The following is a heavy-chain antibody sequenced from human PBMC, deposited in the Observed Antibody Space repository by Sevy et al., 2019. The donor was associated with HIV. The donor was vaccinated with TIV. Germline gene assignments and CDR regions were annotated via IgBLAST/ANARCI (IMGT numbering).Heavy chain of an antibody. D-gene: IGHD2-15*01. Sequence: GGSLRLSCVASGFTFSTYSMNWVRQAPGKGLEWVSSISSSSNYIYYADSVKGRFTISRDNAKNSLYLHMNSLRAEDTAVYYCARDDIVARDCFDYWGQGTLVTVSS. CDR1: GFTFSTYS. J-gene: IGHJ4*02. CDR3: ARDDIVARDCFDY. V-gene: IGHV3-21*01. CDR2: ISSSSNYI.